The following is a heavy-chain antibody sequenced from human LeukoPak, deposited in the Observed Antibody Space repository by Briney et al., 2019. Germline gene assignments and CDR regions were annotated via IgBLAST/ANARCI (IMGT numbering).Heavy chain of an antibody. D-gene: IGHD6-13*01. Sequence: QPGGSLRLSCAVSGFTFSSYSMNWVRQAPGKGLEWVSYISSSGNTILYADSVKGRFTISRDNAKNSLYLQMNSLRAEDTAVYYCARDLGSSWYYWGQGTLVTVSS. CDR1: GFTFSSYS. J-gene: IGHJ4*02. CDR3: ARDLGSSWYY. V-gene: IGHV3-48*04. CDR2: ISSSGNTI.